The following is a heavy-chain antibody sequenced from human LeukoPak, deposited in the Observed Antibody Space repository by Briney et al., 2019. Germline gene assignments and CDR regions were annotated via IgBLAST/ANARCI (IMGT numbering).Heavy chain of an antibody. Sequence: GGSLRFSCAASGFTFSSYSMNWVRQAPGKGLEWVSSISSSSSYIYYADSVKGLFTISRDNAKNSLYLQMNSLRAEDTAVYYCARVMTTVTTPLDYWGQGTLVTVSS. D-gene: IGHD4-17*01. V-gene: IGHV3-21*01. J-gene: IGHJ4*02. CDR2: ISSSSSYI. CDR1: GFTFSSYS. CDR3: ARVMTTVTTPLDY.